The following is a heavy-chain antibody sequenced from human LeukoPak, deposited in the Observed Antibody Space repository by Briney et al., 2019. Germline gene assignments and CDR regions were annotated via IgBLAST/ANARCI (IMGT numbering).Heavy chain of an antibody. CDR3: AKDPGSARDY. J-gene: IGHJ4*02. V-gene: IGHV3-11*01. Sequence: GGSLRLSCAASGFTFSDHYMDWVRQAPGKGLEWVSYISSSGSTIYYADSVKGRFTISRDNAKNSLYLQMNSLKAEDTAVYYCAKDPGSARDYWGQGTLVTVSS. D-gene: IGHD1-26*01. CDR1: GFTFSDHY. CDR2: ISSSGSTI.